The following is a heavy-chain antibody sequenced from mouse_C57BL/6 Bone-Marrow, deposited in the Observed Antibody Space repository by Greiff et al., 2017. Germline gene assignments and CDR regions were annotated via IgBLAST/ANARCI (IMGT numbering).Heavy chain of an antibody. D-gene: IGHD1-1*01. CDR3: ARGCGSSYVDYYYAMDY. CDR1: GYTFTSYW. V-gene: IGHV1-53*01. Sequence: QVQLQQPGTELVKPGASVKLSCKASGYTFTSYWMHWVKQRPGQGLEWIGNINPSNGGTNYNEKFKSKATLTVDKSSSTAYMQLSSLTSEDSAVYYCARGCGSSYVDYYYAMDYWGQGTSVTVSS. J-gene: IGHJ4*01. CDR2: INPSNGGT.